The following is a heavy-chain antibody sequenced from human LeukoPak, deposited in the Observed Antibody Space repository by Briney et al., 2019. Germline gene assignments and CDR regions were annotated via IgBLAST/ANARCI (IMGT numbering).Heavy chain of an antibody. D-gene: IGHD5-12*01. CDR1: GFTFSSYS. CDR3: ARDAYSGYVEPDH. CDR2: ISSSSSYI. J-gene: IGHJ4*02. V-gene: IGHV3-21*01. Sequence: GGSLRLSCAASGFTFSSYSMNWVRQAPGKGLEWVSSISSSSSYIYYADSVKGRFTISRDNAKNSLYLQMNSLRAEDTAVYYCARDAYSGYVEPDHWGQGTLVTVSS.